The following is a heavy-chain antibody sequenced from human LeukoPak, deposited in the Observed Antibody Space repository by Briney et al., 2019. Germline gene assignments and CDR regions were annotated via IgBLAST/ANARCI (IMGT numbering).Heavy chain of an antibody. Sequence: PGGSLRLSCAASGFTFSTYAMNWVRQAPGKGLEWVSVISGSGGGTYYADSVKGRFTISRDDSKNMLFLQMNSLRAEDTALYYCAKSPYSGAARGAFDIWGLGTMVTVSS. CDR1: GFTFSTYA. CDR3: AKSPYSGAARGAFDI. CDR2: ISGSGGGT. J-gene: IGHJ3*02. D-gene: IGHD6-6*01. V-gene: IGHV3-23*01.